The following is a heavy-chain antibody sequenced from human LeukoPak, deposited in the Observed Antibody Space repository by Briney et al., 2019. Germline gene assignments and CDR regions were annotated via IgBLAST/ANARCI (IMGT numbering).Heavy chain of an antibody. V-gene: IGHV4-39*07. CDR1: GGSVSSNNYS. Sequence: SETLSLTCTFYGGSVSSNNYSWGWIRQPPGKGLEWIGSVYYSGSTNYNPSLKSRVTISIDTSKNQFSLKLSSVTAADTAVFYCARVDWGKLYFDYWGQGTLVTVSS. CDR2: VYYSGST. D-gene: IGHD7-27*01. CDR3: ARVDWGKLYFDY. J-gene: IGHJ4*02.